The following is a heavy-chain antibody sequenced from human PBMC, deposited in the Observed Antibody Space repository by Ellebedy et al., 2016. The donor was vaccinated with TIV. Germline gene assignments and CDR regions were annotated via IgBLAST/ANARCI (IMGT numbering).Heavy chain of an antibody. CDR3: ARHERQALGVDYFVY. J-gene: IGHJ4*02. V-gene: IGHV5-51*01. CDR1: GYSFTSYW. D-gene: IGHD2-15*01. Sequence: GESLKISXKGSGYSFTSYWIGWVRQMPGKGLEWMGIIYPGDSDTRYSPSFQGQVTISADKSISTAYLQWSSLKASDTAMYYCARHERQALGVDYFVYWGQGTLVTVSS. CDR2: IYPGDSDT.